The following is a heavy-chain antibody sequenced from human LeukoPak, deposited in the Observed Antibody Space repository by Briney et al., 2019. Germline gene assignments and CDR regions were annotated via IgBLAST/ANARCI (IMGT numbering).Heavy chain of an antibody. Sequence: SETLSLTCAVYGGSFSGYYWSWIRQPPGKGLEWIGEINHSGSTNYNPSLKSRVTISVDTSKNQFSLKLSSVTAADTAMYYCARRSMVRGWGFDYWGQGTLVTVSS. CDR1: GGSFSGYY. D-gene: IGHD3-10*01. CDR3: ARRSMVRGWGFDY. J-gene: IGHJ4*02. V-gene: IGHV4-34*01. CDR2: INHSGST.